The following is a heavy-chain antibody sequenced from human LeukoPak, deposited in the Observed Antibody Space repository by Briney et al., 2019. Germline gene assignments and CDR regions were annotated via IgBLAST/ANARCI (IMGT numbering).Heavy chain of an antibody. CDR2: ISSNGATT. Sequence: PGGSLRLSYSASGFTFSSFAMHWVRQAPGKGLEYVSAISSNGATTYYADSVKGRFTISRDNSKNTLYLQMSSLRGEDTAVYYCVKGGYSYATHLMDVWGQGTTVTVSS. CDR1: GFTFSSFA. J-gene: IGHJ6*02. D-gene: IGHD5-18*01. CDR3: VKGGYSYATHLMDV. V-gene: IGHV3-64D*06.